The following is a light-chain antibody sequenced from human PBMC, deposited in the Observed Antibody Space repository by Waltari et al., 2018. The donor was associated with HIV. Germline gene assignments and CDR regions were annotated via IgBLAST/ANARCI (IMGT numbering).Light chain of an antibody. V-gene: IGLV2-23*02. Sequence: QSALTQPASVSGSPGQSITISCTGTSSAVGSYDLVSWYHHHPGKAPKLIIYEVSERPSGVSNRFSGSKSGNTASLTISGLQAEDETDYYCCSYGGSSTYVVFGGGTKVTVL. CDR3: CSYGGSSTYVV. CDR2: EVS. CDR1: SSAVGSYDL. J-gene: IGLJ2*01.